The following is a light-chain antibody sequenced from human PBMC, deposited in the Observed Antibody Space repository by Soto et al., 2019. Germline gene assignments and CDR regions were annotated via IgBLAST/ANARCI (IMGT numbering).Light chain of an antibody. J-gene: IGLJ1*01. CDR3: SSYAGSSNV. V-gene: IGLV2-8*01. Sequence: QSALTQPPSASGSPGQSVAISCTGTSSDVGGYNYVSWYQQHPGKAPKLMIYEVNKRPSGVPDRFSGSKSGNTASLTVSCLQDEDEADYYCSSYAGSSNVFGTGTKLTVL. CDR2: EVN. CDR1: SSDVGGYNY.